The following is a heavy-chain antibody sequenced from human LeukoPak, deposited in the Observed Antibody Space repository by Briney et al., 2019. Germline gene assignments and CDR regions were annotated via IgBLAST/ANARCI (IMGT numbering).Heavy chain of an antibody. CDR2: ISTYNGNT. V-gene: IGHV1-18*01. CDR3: AKDLLTGTPYYFDY. D-gene: IGHD1-20*01. J-gene: IGHJ4*02. Sequence: GASVKVSCKASGYTFTSYDISWVRQAPGQGLEWMGWISTYNGNTNYAQKLQGRVTMTTDTITTTAYMELRSLRSDDTAVYYCAKDLLTGTPYYFDYWGQGTLVTVSS. CDR1: GYTFTSYD.